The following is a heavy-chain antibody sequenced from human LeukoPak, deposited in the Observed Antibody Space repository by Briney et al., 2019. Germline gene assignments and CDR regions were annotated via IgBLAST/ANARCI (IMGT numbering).Heavy chain of an antibody. D-gene: IGHD6-13*01. CDR2: ISGSGGST. CDR1: GFTFSSYA. V-gene: IGHV3-23*01. J-gene: IGHJ4*02. Sequence: GGSLRLSCAASGFTFSSYAMSWVRQAPGKGLEWVSAISGSGGSTYYADSVKGRFTISRDNSKNALYLQMNSLRAEDTAVYYCVCAPSGGGWSSSWYYFDYWGQGTLVTVSS. CDR3: VCAPSGGGWSSSWYYFDY.